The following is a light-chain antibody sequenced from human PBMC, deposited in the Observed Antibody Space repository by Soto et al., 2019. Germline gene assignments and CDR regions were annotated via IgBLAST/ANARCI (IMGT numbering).Light chain of an antibody. CDR2: GAS. CDR3: QQGHNWPLT. J-gene: IGKJ2*01. Sequence: EIVMTQSPATLSVSPGESATLSCRASQSISSELAWYQQKPGQPPRRLIYGASTRATGVPARFTGSRSGSDFTLTISGLQSEDFAVYYCQQGHNWPLTFGQGTRLEI. V-gene: IGKV3-15*01. CDR1: QSISSE.